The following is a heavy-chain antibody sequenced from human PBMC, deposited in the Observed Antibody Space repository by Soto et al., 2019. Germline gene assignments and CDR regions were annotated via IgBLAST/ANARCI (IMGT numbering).Heavy chain of an antibody. CDR1: GFTFDDYT. CDR2: ISWDGGST. J-gene: IGHJ4*02. Sequence: EVQLVESGGVVVQPGGSLRLSCAASGFTFDDYTMHWVRQAPGKGLEWVSLISWDGGSTYYADSVKGRFTISRDNSKNSLYLQMNSLRTEDTALYYCAKPLQTSYVSWAIDYWGQGTLVTVSS. CDR3: AKPLQTSYVSWAIDY. D-gene: IGHD3-16*01. V-gene: IGHV3-43*01.